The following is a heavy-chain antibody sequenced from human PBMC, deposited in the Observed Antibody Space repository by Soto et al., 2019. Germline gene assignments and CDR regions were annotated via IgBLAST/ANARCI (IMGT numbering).Heavy chain of an antibody. V-gene: IGHV1-3*01. J-gene: IGHJ6*02. CDR1: GYTFTSYA. CDR2: INAGNGNT. D-gene: IGHD2-2*01. Sequence: QVQLVQSGAEVKKPGASVKVSCKASGYTFTSYAMHWVRQAPGQRLEWMGWINAGNGNTKYSQKFQGRVTITRDTSARTADMELSSLRCEDTAVYYCARGYCSSTSCQHYGMDVWGQGTTVTVSS. CDR3: ARGYCSSTSCQHYGMDV.